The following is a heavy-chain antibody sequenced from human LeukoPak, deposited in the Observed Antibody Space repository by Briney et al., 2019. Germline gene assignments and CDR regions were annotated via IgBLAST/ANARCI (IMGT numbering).Heavy chain of an antibody. J-gene: IGHJ4*02. CDR3: ARGRHYYGSEFDS. CDR1: GYTFTSYY. CDR2: INPSGGST. D-gene: IGHD3-10*01. V-gene: IGHV1-46*01. Sequence: ASVKVSCKASGYTFTSYYMHWVRQAPGQGLEWMGIINPSGGSTSYAQKFQGRVTMTRGTSTSTAYMELSSLRSDDSAVYFCARGRHYYGSEFDSWGQGTVVTVSS.